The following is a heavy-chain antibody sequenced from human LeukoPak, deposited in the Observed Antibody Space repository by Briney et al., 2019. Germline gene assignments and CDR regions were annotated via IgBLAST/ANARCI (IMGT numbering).Heavy chain of an antibody. CDR1: GGTFSSYA. D-gene: IGHD3-22*01. CDR3: ARETRGGYYDSSGYDTFDY. J-gene: IGHJ4*02. CDR2: IIPSFGTA. Sequence: AVKVSCKASGGTFSSYASSWVRQAPGQGLEWMGGIIPSFGTANYAQRFQGRVTITADKSTSTAYMELSSLRSEDTAVYYCARETRGGYYDSSGYDTFDYWGQGTLVTVSS. V-gene: IGHV1-69*06.